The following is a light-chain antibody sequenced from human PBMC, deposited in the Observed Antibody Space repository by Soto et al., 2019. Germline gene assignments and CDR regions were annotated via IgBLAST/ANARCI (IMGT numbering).Light chain of an antibody. Sequence: QSALTQPASVSGSPGQSITISCAGTSSDVGAYNYVSWYQHHPGKAPKLMIYDVNNRPSGDSNRFSGSKSGNTASLIISGLQAEDEADYYCSSWTSGATYVFGSGTKLTVL. J-gene: IGLJ1*01. CDR1: SSDVGAYNY. V-gene: IGLV2-14*03. CDR2: DVN. CDR3: SSWTSGATYV.